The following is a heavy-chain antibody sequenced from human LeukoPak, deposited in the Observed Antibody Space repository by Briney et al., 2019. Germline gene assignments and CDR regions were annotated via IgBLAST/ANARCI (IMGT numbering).Heavy chain of an antibody. CDR2: IYYSGST. CDR3: ARVDYDFWSGYLNWFDP. V-gene: IGHV4-31*02. D-gene: IGHD3-3*01. J-gene: IGHJ5*02. Sequence: HPGXXLXRIGYIYYSGSTYYNPSLKSRVTISVDTSKNQFSLKLSSVTAADTAVYYCARVDYDFWSGYLNWFDPWGQGTLVTVSS.